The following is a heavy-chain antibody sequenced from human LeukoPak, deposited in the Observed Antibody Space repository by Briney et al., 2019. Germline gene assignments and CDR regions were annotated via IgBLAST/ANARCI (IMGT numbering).Heavy chain of an antibody. CDR1: GDSVSSGNYY. J-gene: IGHJ4*02. CDR2: MSPSGTT. D-gene: IGHD3-22*01. Sequence: SETLSLTCTVSGDSVSSGNYYLSWIRQPPGRGLDWITYMSPSGTTKYNPSLKSRVTTSVDTSRTQFSLRLSSVTAADTAVYYCARGQDDRSGTFDYWGQGILVTVSS. V-gene: IGHV4-61*01. CDR3: ARGQDDRSGTFDY.